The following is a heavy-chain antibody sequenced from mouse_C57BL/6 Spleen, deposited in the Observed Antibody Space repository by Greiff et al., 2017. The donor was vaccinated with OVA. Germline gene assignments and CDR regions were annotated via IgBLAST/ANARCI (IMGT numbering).Heavy chain of an antibody. CDR1: GYIFTSYW. J-gene: IGHJ3*01. Sequence: VQLQQPGAELVMPGASVKLSCKASGYIFTSYWMHWVKQRPGQGLEWIGEIDPSDSYTNYNQKFKGKSTLTVDKSSSTAYMQLSSLTSEDSAVYYCARPHSGGFAYWGQGTLVTVSA. CDR2: IDPSDSYT. CDR3: ARPHSGGFAY. V-gene: IGHV1-69*01.